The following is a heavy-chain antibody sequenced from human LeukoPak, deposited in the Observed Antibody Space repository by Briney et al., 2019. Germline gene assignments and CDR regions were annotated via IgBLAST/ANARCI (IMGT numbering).Heavy chain of an antibody. Sequence: APVKVSCKASGYTFTDYYMHWVRQAPGQGLEWMGWIDPNSGGTKYAQRFQGRVTMTRDTSITTAYMELSRLRSDDTAVYYCARGGPSPTTVTSKWYFDLWGRGTLVTVSS. CDR2: IDPNSGGT. J-gene: IGHJ2*01. CDR3: ARGGPSPTTVTSKWYFDL. V-gene: IGHV1-2*02. D-gene: IGHD4-11*01. CDR1: GYTFTDYY.